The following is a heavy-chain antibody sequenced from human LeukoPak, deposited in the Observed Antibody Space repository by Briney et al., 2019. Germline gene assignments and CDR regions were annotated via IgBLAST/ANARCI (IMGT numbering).Heavy chain of an antibody. D-gene: IGHD3-22*01. J-gene: IGHJ4*02. CDR2: ITGNSNYI. CDR1: GFTFNTYN. Sequence: PGGSLRLSCAASGFTFNTYNMNWVRQAPGKGLEWVSSITGNSNYIYYADSVKGRFTVSRDNAKNSLYLQMNSLTAEDTAVYFCARAAGTYYYDSSGLNWGQGTLVTVSS. CDR3: ARAAGTYYYDSSGLN. V-gene: IGHV3-21*01.